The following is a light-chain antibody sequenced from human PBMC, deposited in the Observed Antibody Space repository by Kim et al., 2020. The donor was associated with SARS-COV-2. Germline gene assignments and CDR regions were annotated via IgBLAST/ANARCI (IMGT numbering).Light chain of an antibody. V-gene: IGLV1-51*01. CDR3: GTWDSSLSAVWV. CDR1: SCNIGNNY. Sequence: QKFTIPCSGSSCNIGNNYVSWYQQLPGTAPQLLIYDNNKRPSGIPDRFSGSKSGTSATLGITGLQTGDEADYYCGTWDSSLSAVWVFGGGTKLTVL. J-gene: IGLJ3*02. CDR2: DNN.